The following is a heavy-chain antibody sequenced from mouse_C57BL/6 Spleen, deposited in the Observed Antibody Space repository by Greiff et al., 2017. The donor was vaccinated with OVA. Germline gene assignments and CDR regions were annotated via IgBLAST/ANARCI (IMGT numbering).Heavy chain of an antibody. Sequence: EVQLQQSGTVLARPGASVKMSCKTSGYTFTSYWMHWVKQRPGQGLEWIGAIYPGNSDTSYNQKFKGKAKLTAVTSASTAYMELSSLTNEDSAVYYCTRYYYGSSYDYAMDYWGQGTSVTVSS. J-gene: IGHJ4*01. CDR2: IYPGNSDT. V-gene: IGHV1-5*01. D-gene: IGHD1-1*01. CDR1: GYTFTSYW. CDR3: TRYYYGSSYDYAMDY.